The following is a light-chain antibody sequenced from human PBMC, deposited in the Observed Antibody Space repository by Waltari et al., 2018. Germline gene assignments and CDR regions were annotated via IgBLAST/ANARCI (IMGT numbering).Light chain of an antibody. CDR1: QSLRHSNGYNY. Sequence: DIVMAQSPLSLPVTPGEPASISCRPSQSLRHSNGYNYLDWYLQKPGQSPQLLIYLGSNRASGVPDRFSGSGSGTDFTLKISRVEAEDVGVYYCMQALQTPPYTFGQGTKLEIK. V-gene: IGKV2-28*01. J-gene: IGKJ2*01. CDR2: LGS. CDR3: MQALQTPPYT.